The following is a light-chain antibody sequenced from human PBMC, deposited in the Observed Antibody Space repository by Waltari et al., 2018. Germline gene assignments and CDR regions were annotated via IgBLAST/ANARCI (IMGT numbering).Light chain of an antibody. J-gene: IGLJ2*01. V-gene: IGLV1-40*01. CDR3: QSYDSGLSGVV. CDR2: GNT. CDR1: SSNIGAGFD. Sequence: QSVLTQPPSVSGAPGQRVTISCTGSSSNIGAGFDVHWYQQLPGTAPKLLIYGNTNRPSGVPDRFSGSKSGTSASLAITGLQAEDEADHYCQSYDSGLSGVVFGGGTKLTVL.